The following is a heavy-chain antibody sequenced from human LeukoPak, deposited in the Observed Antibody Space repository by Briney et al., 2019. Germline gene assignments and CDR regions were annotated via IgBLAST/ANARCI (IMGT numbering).Heavy chain of an antibody. CDR1: GYSFSTHW. Sequence: GESLKISCKGSGYSFSTHWIGWVRQMPGKGLEWMGVIYPGDSDIRYSPSFQGQVTISADKSISAAYLQWSSLKASDTAMYYCARPPRKGITVPGIDVFDIWGQGTMVTVSS. CDR2: IYPGDSDI. D-gene: IGHD6-19*01. CDR3: ARPPRKGITVPGIDVFDI. J-gene: IGHJ3*02. V-gene: IGHV5-51*01.